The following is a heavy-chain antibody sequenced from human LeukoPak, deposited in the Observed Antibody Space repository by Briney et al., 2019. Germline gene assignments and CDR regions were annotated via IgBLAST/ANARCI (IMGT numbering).Heavy chain of an antibody. D-gene: IGHD2-2*02. V-gene: IGHV4-31*03. CDR2: IYYSGST. Sequence: SQTLSLTCTVSGGSISSGGYYWSWIRQHPGKGLEWIGYIYYSGSTYYNPSLKSRVTISVDTSKNQFSLKLSSVTAADTAVYYCARSYPGLYYYGMDVWGKGPTFTVSS. J-gene: IGHJ6*04. CDR1: GGSISSGGYY. CDR3: ARSYPGLYYYGMDV.